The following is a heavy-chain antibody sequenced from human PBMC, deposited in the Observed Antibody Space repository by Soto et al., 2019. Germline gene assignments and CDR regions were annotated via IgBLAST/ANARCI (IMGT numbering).Heavy chain of an antibody. CDR3: ARDLRLSGIVVVPASGGHYYYYGMDV. Sequence: GASVKVSCKASGYTFASYAISWMRQAPGQGLEWMGWISAYNGNTNYAQKLQGRVTMTTDTSTSTAYMELRSLRSDDTAVYYCARDLRLSGIVVVPASGGHYYYYGMDVWGQGTTVTVSS. V-gene: IGHV1-18*01. CDR2: ISAYNGNT. J-gene: IGHJ6*02. CDR1: GYTFASYA. D-gene: IGHD2-2*01.